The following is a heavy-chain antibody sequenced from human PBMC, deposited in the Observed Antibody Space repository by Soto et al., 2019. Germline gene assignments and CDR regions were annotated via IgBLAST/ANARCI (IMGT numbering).Heavy chain of an antibody. Sequence: QVQLVESGGGVVQPGRSLRLSCAASGFTFSSYAMHWVRQAPGKGLEWVAVISYDGSNKYYADSVKGRFTISRDNSKNTLYLHMNSLRAEDTAVYYCARERDGYNWNDYWGQGTLVTVSS. J-gene: IGHJ4*02. CDR2: ISYDGSNK. CDR3: ARERDGYNWNDY. CDR1: GFTFSSYA. D-gene: IGHD1-1*01. V-gene: IGHV3-30-3*01.